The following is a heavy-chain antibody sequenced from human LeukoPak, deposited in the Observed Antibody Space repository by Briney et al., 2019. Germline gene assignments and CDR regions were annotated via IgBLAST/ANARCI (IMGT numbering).Heavy chain of an antibody. Sequence: GGSLRLSCAASGFSFSSYSMNWVRQAPGKGLEWVSYISTSSSTIYYADSVEGRFTISRDNAKNSLYLQMNSLRDEDTAVYYCARDTLVYADSPDAFDIWGQGTMVTVSS. D-gene: IGHD4-17*01. CDR2: ISTSSSTI. V-gene: IGHV3-48*02. J-gene: IGHJ3*02. CDR1: GFSFSSYS. CDR3: ARDTLVYADSPDAFDI.